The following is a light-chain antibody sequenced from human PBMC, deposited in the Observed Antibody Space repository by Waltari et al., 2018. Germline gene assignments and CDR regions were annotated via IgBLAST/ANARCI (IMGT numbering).Light chain of an antibody. V-gene: IGKV1-39*01. CDR3: QQTYSAPFYT. CDR2: VSS. J-gene: IGKJ2*01. Sequence: DIQMTQSPSSLYASVGDRVTITCRASQSITNYLNWYQLRSGEAPKLLIFVSSTLQSGVPSRFSGSGSGTDFTLTISNLQPEDFATYFCQQTYSAPFYTFGQGTRLEI. CDR1: QSITNY.